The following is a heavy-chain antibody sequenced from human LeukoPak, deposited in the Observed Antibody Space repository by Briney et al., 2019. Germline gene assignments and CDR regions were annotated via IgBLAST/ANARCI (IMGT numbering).Heavy chain of an antibody. V-gene: IGHV4-4*07. CDR2: IYTTGRT. Sequence: SETLSLMCSVSGAPINSYWWTWIRQPAGKGLEFMGRIYTTGRTEYNPSLRSRVTMSVDTSKNQFSLELKSVTAADTGIYFCARAGYTISSYRFAEWGPAALVTVAA. CDR3: ARAGYTISSYRFAE. J-gene: IGHJ4*02. CDR1: GAPINSYW. D-gene: IGHD5-18*01.